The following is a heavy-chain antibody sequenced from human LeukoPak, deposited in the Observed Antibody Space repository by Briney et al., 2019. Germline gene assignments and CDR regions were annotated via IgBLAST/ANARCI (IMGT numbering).Heavy chain of an antibody. CDR3: ARFVVVPAAMVDHAFDI. CDR2: INHSGST. V-gene: IGHV4-34*01. Sequence: SETLSLTCAVYSGSFSGYYWSWIRQPPGKGLEWIGEINHSGSTNYNPSLKSRVTISVDTSMNKFSLRLSSVTAADTAVYYCARFVVVPAAMVDHAFDIWGQGTMVTVSS. D-gene: IGHD2-2*01. J-gene: IGHJ3*02. CDR1: SGSFSGYY.